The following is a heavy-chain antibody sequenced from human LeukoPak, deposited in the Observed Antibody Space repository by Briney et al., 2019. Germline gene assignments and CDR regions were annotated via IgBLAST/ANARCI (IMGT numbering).Heavy chain of an antibody. CDR1: GGSFSGYY. J-gene: IGHJ2*01. CDR3: ARVKGKAAAGTWYFDL. CDR2: INDSGST. D-gene: IGHD6-13*01. V-gene: IGHV4-34*01. Sequence: SETLSLTCAVYGGSFSGYYWSWIRDPPGKGLEGIGDINDSGSTNYNPSLKSRVTISVDTSKNHFSVKLSSVTAADTAVYYCARVKGKAAAGTWYFDLWGRGTLVTVSS.